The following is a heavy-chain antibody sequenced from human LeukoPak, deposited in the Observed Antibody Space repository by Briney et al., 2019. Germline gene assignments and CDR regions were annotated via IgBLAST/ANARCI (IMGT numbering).Heavy chain of an antibody. CDR2: IYYSGRT. CDR3: ARSSDYGDYD. V-gene: IGHV4-31*03. Sequence: PSETLSLTCTVSGGSFNSGGYYWPWIRQHPGEGLEWLGYIYYSGRTYYNPSLKSRITISLDTSKNQFSLNLTSVSAADTAFYFCARSSDYGDYDWGQGTLITVSS. CDR1: GGSFNSGGYY. D-gene: IGHD4-17*01. J-gene: IGHJ4*02.